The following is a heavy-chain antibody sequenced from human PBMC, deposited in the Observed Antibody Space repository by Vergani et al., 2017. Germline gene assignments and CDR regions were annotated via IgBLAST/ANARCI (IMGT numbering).Heavy chain of an antibody. D-gene: IGHD5-12*01. Sequence: QVQVVQSAAEVKKPGSSVKVSCKASGDTFSSYEVIWVRQAPGQGLEWMGDFIPIFGTTNYAQKFQGRATITADESTTTVYMELSSLRREDTAVYYCASGVIEATIREETTKAFDIWGQETLVTVSS. CDR2: FIPIFGTT. J-gene: IGHJ3*02. V-gene: IGHV1-69*12. CDR1: GDTFSSYE. CDR3: ASGVIEATIREETTKAFDI.